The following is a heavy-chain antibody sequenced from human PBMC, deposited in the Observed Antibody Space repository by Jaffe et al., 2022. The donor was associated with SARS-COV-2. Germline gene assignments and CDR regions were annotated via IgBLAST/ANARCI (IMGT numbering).Heavy chain of an antibody. Sequence: EVQLVESGGGLVQPGRSLRLSCAASGFTFDDYAMHWVRQAPGKGLEWVSGISWNSGSIGYADSVKGRFTISRDNAKNSLYLQMNSLRAEDTALYYCAKVGLTTPDVWGQGTTVTVSS. D-gene: IGHD1-1*01. CDR3: AKVGLTTPDV. V-gene: IGHV3-9*01. CDR1: GFTFDDYA. J-gene: IGHJ6*02. CDR2: ISWNSGSI.